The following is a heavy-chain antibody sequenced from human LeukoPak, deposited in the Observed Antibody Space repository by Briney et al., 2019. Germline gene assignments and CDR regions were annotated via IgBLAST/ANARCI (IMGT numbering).Heavy chain of an antibody. CDR3: ARDDGRYFDRLGHDAFDI. D-gene: IGHD3-9*01. CDR2: IIPIFGTS. J-gene: IGHJ3*02. Sequence: GASVKVSCKASGGTFSTYAISWVRQAPGQGLEWMGGIIPIFGTSNYAQKFQGRVTITADESTSTAYMEPSSLRSEDTAVYYCARDDGRYFDRLGHDAFDIWGQGTLVTVSS. CDR1: GGTFSTYA. V-gene: IGHV1-69*13.